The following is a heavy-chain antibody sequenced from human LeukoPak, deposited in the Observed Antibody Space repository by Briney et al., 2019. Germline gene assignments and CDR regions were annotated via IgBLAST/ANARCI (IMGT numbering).Heavy chain of an antibody. Sequence: PGGSLRLSCAASGFTFSSYEMNWVRQAPGKGLEWVSYISSSGSTIYYADSVKGRFTIPRDNAKNSLYLQMNSLRAEDTAVYYCARDWVTMVRTNYYYYGMDVWGKGTTVTVSS. J-gene: IGHJ6*04. CDR1: GFTFSSYE. V-gene: IGHV3-48*03. D-gene: IGHD3-10*01. CDR3: ARDWVTMVRTNYYYYGMDV. CDR2: ISSSGSTI.